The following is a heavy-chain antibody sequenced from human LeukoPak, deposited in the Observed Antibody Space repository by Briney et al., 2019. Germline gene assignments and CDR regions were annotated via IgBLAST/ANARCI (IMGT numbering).Heavy chain of an antibody. CDR2: INKNGGT. V-gene: IGHV4-30-4*01. CDR3: AREHKSYGDYPYYFDS. J-gene: IGHJ4*02. D-gene: IGHD4-17*01. CDR1: SDSISSGDYY. Sequence: SQTLSLTCTVSSDSISSGDYYWSWIRQPAGKGLEFIGYINKNGGTYYNPPLKSRVSISIDTSKNQFSLKLTSVTAADTAVYFCAREHKSYGDYPYYFDSLGQGTLVTVSS.